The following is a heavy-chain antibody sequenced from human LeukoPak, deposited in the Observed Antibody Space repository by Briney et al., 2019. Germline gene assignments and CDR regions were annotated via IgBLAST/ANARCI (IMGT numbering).Heavy chain of an antibody. V-gene: IGHV4-59*12. CDR1: GGSISSYY. Sequence: PSETLSLTCTVSGGSISSYYWSWIRQPPGKGLEWIGYIYYSGSTYYNPSLKSRVTISVDTSKNQFSLKLSSVTAADTAVYYCARAGYYDSSGYYGGYYYYGMDVWGQGTTVTVSS. D-gene: IGHD3-22*01. CDR3: ARAGYYDSSGYYGGYYYYGMDV. CDR2: IYYSGST. J-gene: IGHJ6*02.